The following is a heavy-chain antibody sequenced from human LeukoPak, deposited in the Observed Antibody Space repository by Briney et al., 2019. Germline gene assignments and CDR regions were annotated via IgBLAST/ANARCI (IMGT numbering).Heavy chain of an antibody. D-gene: IGHD6-19*01. CDR2: ISGGGGGT. J-gene: IGHJ4*02. CDR3: AKRVAHSSGAYWDY. V-gene: IGHV3-23*01. CDR1: GFTFSSYG. Sequence: GGSLRLSCEASGFTFSSYGMSWVRQAPGKVLEWVSAISGGGGGTYYADSVKGRFTISRDNSKNTLYLQMNSLRAEDGAVYFCAKRVAHSSGAYWDYWGQGILVTVSS.